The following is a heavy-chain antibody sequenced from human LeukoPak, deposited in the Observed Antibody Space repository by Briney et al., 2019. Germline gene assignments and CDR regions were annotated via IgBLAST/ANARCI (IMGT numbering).Heavy chain of an antibody. CDR1: GYTFTGYH. V-gene: IGHV1-2*06. CDR3: ARDYCSSTSCLFDY. D-gene: IGHD2-2*01. CDR2: INPNSGDT. J-gene: IGHJ4*02. Sequence: GASVKVSCKASGYTFTGYHMHWVRQAPGQGLEWMGRINPNSGDTNNAQKFQGRVTMTRDTSISTAYMDLSRPTSDDTAVYYCARDYCSSTSCLFDYWGQGTLVTVSS.